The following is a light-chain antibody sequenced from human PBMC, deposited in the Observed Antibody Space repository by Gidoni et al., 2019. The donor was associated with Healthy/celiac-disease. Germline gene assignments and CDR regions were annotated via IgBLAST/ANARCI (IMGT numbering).Light chain of an antibody. V-gene: IGKV3-11*01. Sequence: IVLTQSPATLSLSPGERATLSCRASQSVSSSLAWYQQKPGQAHRLLIYDASNRATGIPARFSGSGSGTDFTLTISSLEPEDFAVYYCQQRSNWPLTFGGXTKVEIK. CDR1: QSVSSS. J-gene: IGKJ4*01. CDR2: DAS. CDR3: QQRSNWPLT.